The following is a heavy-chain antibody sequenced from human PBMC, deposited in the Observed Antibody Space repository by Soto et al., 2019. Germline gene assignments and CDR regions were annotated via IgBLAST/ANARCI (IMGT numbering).Heavy chain of an antibody. V-gene: IGHV1-69*01. J-gene: IGHJ4*02. D-gene: IGHD3-22*01. Sequence: QEQLVQSGAEVTKPGSSVKVSCQDTGGLFSSYAISWVRQAPGQGLEWMGGIIPVFGTTYYAQKFQDRVNITAVESTNTAYRELSSLRSEDTAMYYCARGGSGYVWFNEFWGQVSLGTVSS. CDR2: IIPVFGTT. CDR1: GGLFSSYA. CDR3: ARGGSGYVWFNEF.